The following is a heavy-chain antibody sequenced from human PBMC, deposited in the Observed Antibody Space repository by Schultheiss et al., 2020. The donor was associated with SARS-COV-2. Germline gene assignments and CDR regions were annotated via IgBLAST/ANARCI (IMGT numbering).Heavy chain of an antibody. CDR1: GFTVSSNY. CDR2: IGSAGTSI. Sequence: GGSLRLSCAASGFTVSSNYMSWVRQAPGKGLEWVSYIGSAGTSIYYAESLKGRFIISRDNAKNTLYLQMNSLRAEDTAVYYCARVVSVVVPAAIEKFFDYWGQGTLVTVSS. CDR3: ARVVSVVVPAAIEKFFDY. J-gene: IGHJ4*02. D-gene: IGHD2-2*01. V-gene: IGHV3-11*04.